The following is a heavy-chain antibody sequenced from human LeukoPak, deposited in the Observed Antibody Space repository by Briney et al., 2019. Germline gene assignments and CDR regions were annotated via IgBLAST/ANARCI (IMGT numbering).Heavy chain of an antibody. CDR1: GFTFSSYD. V-gene: IGHV3-13*04. D-gene: IGHD3-16*01. J-gene: IGHJ5*02. CDR2: IDSAGDT. Sequence: GGSLRLSCAASGFTFSSYDMHWVRQVTGKGLEWVSSIDSAGDTYYPGSVKGRFTISRGNARNSVYLQMNSLRAGDTAVYYCARGLRGGLDPWGQGTLVIVSS. CDR3: ARGLRGGLDP.